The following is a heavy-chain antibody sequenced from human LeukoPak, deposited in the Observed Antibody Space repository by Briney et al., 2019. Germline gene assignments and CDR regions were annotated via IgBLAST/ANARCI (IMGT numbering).Heavy chain of an antibody. J-gene: IGHJ4*02. D-gene: IGHD6-13*01. CDR1: GGSISSYY. CDR3: ASPGIFAAGTDRGFDY. Sequence: SETLSLTCTVSGGSISSYYLSWIRQPPGKGLEWIVFIYYSGSTNYNPSLKSRVTISVDTSKNQFSLKLSSVTAADTAVYYCASPGIFAAGTDRGFDYWGQGTLVTVSS. CDR2: IYYSGST. V-gene: IGHV4-59*01.